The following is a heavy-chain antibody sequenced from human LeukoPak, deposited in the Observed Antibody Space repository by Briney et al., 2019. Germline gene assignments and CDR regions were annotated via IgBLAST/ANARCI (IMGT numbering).Heavy chain of an antibody. V-gene: IGHV5-51*01. J-gene: IGHJ4*02. Sequence: GESLKISCKGSGYRFTDYWIAWVRQLPGKGLEWMGIIYPGDSDTRYSPSFQGQVTISADKSISTAYLQWSSLKASDTAMYYCATKYSSSSYFDYWGQGTLVTVSS. D-gene: IGHD6-6*01. CDR2: IYPGDSDT. CDR1: GYRFTDYW. CDR3: ATKYSSSSYFDY.